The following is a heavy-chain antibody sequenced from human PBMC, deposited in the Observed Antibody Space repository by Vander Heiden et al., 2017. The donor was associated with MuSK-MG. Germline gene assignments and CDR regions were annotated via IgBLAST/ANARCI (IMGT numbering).Heavy chain of an antibody. Sequence: QVQLQESGPGLVKPSETLSLTCTVSGGSMSTYFWSWVRQPPGKGLEWIGYIHYSGSNNYTPSLKSRVTISVNTSKKQFPLKLESVTAADTAVYFCAHLGGVGQLDSWGQGTLVTVSS. D-gene: IGHD3-16*01. J-gene: IGHJ5*01. V-gene: IGHV4-59*08. CDR1: GGSMSTYF. CDR2: IHYSGSN. CDR3: AHLGGVGQLDS.